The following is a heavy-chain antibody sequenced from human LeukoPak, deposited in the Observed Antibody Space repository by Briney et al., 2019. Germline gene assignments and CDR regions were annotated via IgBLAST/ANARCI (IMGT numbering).Heavy chain of an antibody. V-gene: IGHV3-23*01. CDR1: GFTFSSYG. J-gene: IGHJ4*02. D-gene: IGHD3-22*01. CDR3: AKHSTGSSGYYYFDY. CDR2: ISGSGGST. Sequence: GGTLRLSCAVSGFTFSSYGMSWVRQAPGKGLKWVSAISGSGGSTNYADSVKGRFTISRDNSKNTLYLQMNSLRAEDTAVYYCAKHSTGSSGYYYFDYWGQGTLATVSS.